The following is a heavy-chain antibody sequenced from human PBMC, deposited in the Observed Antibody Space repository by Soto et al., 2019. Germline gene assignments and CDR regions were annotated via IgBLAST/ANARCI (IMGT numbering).Heavy chain of an antibody. D-gene: IGHD4-17*01. Sequence: PSETLSLTCTVSGGSISSGGYYWTWIRQPPGTGLEWIGEINHSGSTNYNPSLKSRVTISVDTSKNQFSLKLTSVTAADTAVYYCARWYGGSLDYWGQGTLVTV. CDR3: ARWYGGSLDY. J-gene: IGHJ4*02. V-gene: IGHV4-39*07. CDR1: GGSISSGGYY. CDR2: INHSGST.